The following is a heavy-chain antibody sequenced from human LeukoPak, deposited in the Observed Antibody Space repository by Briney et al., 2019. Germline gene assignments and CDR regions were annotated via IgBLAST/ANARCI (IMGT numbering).Heavy chain of an antibody. J-gene: IGHJ4*02. CDR1: GVTFSGYG. CDR2: ISYDVSNK. D-gene: IGHD3-22*01. Sequence: RGALRLSCAASGVTFSGYGMRWGRDAPGKRLEWGAVISYDVSNKYYTDSVRGRFTISSDNSNNTLYLQMNSLIDDDTAMYYCGRKHYDSSGYYFPLDYWGQGTLVTVSS. V-gene: IGHV3-30*03. CDR3: GRKHYDSSGYYFPLDY.